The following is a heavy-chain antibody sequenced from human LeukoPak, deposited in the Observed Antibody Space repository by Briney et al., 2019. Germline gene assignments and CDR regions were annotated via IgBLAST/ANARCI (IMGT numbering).Heavy chain of an antibody. Sequence: GGSLSLSCAASGFTSSGSWMSWVRQAPGKGLEWVATIKGDGSGKFYVDSVKGRFAISRDDAKSSLFLQMDSLRSEDTAVYYCTKNTHDYWGQGTLVTVSS. D-gene: IGHD1/OR15-1a*01. CDR2: IKGDGSGK. CDR1: GFTSSGSW. CDR3: TKNTHDY. V-gene: IGHV3-7*01. J-gene: IGHJ4*02.